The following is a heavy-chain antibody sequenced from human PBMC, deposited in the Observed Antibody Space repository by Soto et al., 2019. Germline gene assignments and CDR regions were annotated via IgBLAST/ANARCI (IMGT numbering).Heavy chain of an antibody. CDR3: ARVHVMVVAGSTFDY. D-gene: IGHD6-19*01. CDR1: GYSTSSGSY. Sequence: KPSETLSLTCTVSGYSTSSGSYWAWIRQPPGKGPEWIASIYHGGTTFYNPSLKSRITISVDTSNNQFSLKLTSVTAADTAVYYCARVHVMVVAGSTFDYWGHGTLVTVSS. J-gene: IGHJ4*01. V-gene: IGHV4-38-2*02. CDR2: IYHGGTT.